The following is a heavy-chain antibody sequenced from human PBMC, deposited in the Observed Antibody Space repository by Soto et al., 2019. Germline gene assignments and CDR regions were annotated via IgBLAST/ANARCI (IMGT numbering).Heavy chain of an antibody. CDR1: GFTFSSYS. V-gene: IGHV3-21*01. CDR2: ISSSSSYI. CDR3: ARDGPRQWRGGYGMDV. Sequence: LRLSCAASGFTFSSYSMNWVRQAPGKGLEWVSSISSSSSYIYYADSVKGRFTISRDNAKNSLYLQMNSLRAEDTAVYYCARDGPRQWRGGYGMDVWGQGTTVTVSS. J-gene: IGHJ6*02. D-gene: IGHD6-19*01.